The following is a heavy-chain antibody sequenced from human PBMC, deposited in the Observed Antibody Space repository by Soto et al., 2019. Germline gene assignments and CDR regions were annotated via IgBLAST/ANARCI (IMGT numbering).Heavy chain of an antibody. CDR1: GGSISSYY. CDR3: ARHGGSGVDY. J-gene: IGHJ4*02. Sequence: PSETLSLTCTVSGGSISSYYWSWIRQPPGKGLEWIGYIYYSGSTYYNPSLKSRVTISVDTSKNQFSLKLSSVTAADTAVYYCARHGGSGVDYWGQGTLVTVSS. V-gene: IGHV4-59*04. CDR2: IYYSGST. D-gene: IGHD6-19*01.